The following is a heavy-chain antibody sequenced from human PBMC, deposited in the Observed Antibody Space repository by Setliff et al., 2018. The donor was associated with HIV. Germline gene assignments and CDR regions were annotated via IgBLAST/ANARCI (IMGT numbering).Heavy chain of an antibody. CDR3: ARAPFPVAGFDYFDH. V-gene: IGHV4-4*07. CDR2: IFSSGNT. D-gene: IGHD6-19*01. Sequence: PSETLSLTCEVSDGSISNYYWSWIRQPAGKGLEWIGRIFSSGNTYYNPSLKSRVTMSVDTSKNQFSLNLNSVTAADTAIYYCARAPFPVAGFDYFDHWGQGTQVTVSS. CDR1: DGSISNYY. J-gene: IGHJ4*02.